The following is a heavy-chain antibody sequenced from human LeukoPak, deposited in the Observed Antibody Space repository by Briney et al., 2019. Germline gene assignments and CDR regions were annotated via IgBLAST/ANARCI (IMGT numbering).Heavy chain of an antibody. Sequence: SETLSLTCTVSGGSISSYYWSWIRQPPGKGLEWIGYIYYSGSTNYNPSLKSRVTISVDTSKNQFSLKLSSVTAADTAVYYCATTSTGIAVAGTGGAFDYWGQGTLVTVSS. CDR2: IYYSGST. D-gene: IGHD6-19*01. CDR3: ATTSTGIAVAGTGGAFDY. V-gene: IGHV4-59*01. CDR1: GGSISSYY. J-gene: IGHJ4*02.